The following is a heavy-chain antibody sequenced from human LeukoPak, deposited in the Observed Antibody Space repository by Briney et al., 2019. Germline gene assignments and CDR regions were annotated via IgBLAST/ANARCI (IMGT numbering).Heavy chain of an antibody. CDR1: GFTFSSYA. J-gene: IGHJ4*02. V-gene: IGHV3-64*01. CDR2: ISSNGGST. CDR3: AKLIAVAGTDDY. D-gene: IGHD6-19*01. Sequence: PGGSLRLSCAASGFTFSSYAMHWVRQAPGKGLEYVSAISSNGGSTYYANSVKGRFTISRDNSKNTLYLQMNSLRAEDTAVYFCAKLIAVAGTDDYWGQGTLVTVSS.